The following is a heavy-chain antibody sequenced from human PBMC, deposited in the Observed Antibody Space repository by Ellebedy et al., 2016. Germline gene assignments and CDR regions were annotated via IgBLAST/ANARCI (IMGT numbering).Heavy chain of an antibody. Sequence: SETLSLXCTVSGGYISDYYWSWIRQPPGKGLEWIGYIYSSGTTIYSPSLKSRVTISIDTSKNQFSLKLRSVTAADAAVYYCASLKGESVYYGLDVWGQGTTVIVSS. D-gene: IGHD2/OR15-2a*01. J-gene: IGHJ6*02. CDR3: ASLKGESVYYGLDV. CDR2: IYSSGTT. CDR1: GGYISDYY. V-gene: IGHV4-59*01.